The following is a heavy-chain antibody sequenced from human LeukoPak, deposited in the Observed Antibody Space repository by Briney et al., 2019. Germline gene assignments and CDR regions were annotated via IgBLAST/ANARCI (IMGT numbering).Heavy chain of an antibody. D-gene: IGHD5-18*01. CDR2: TSGSGGTK. V-gene: IGHV3-23*01. CDR1: GFIFKDHA. CDR3: ARDLRGYSYGYDY. Sequence: GGSLRLSCAASGFIFKDHAMSWVRQVPGKGLEWVSATSGSGGTKFYADSVKGRFTISRDNSKDMLYLQMNSLRAEDTAVYYCARDLRGYSYGYDYWGQGTLVTVSS. J-gene: IGHJ4*02.